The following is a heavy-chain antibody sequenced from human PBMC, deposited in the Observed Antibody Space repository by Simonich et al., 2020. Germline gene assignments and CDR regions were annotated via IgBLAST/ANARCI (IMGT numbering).Heavy chain of an antibody. CDR3: ARWIAVAGTGAYGMDV. Sequence: EVQLVESGGGLVKPGGSLRLSCAASGFTFSSYSMNWVRQAPGKGLEWVSSISSSSSYIYYADSGKGGFTISRDNAKNSLYLQMNSLRAEDTAVYYCARWIAVAGTGAYGMDVWGQGTTVTVSS. D-gene: IGHD6-19*01. V-gene: IGHV3-21*01. J-gene: IGHJ6*02. CDR2: ISSSSSYI. CDR1: GFTFSSYS.